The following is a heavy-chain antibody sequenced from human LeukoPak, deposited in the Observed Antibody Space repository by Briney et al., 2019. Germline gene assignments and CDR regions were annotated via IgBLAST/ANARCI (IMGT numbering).Heavy chain of an antibody. J-gene: IGHJ3*02. CDR2: IYTSGST. D-gene: IGHD3-16*02. Sequence: SETLSLTCTVSGGSISSYYWSWIRQPAGKGLEWIGRIYTSGSTNYNPSLKSRVTMSVDTSKNQFSLKLSSVTAADTAVYYCARILLRLGELSEAFDIWGQGTMVTVSS. CDR1: GGSISSYY. V-gene: IGHV4-4*07. CDR3: ARILLRLGELSEAFDI.